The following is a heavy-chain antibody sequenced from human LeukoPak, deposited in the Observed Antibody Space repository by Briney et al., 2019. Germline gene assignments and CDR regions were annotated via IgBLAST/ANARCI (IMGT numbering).Heavy chain of an antibody. Sequence: GGSLRLSCAASGFTFSSYGVHWVRQAPGKGLEWVSFIRYDGSNKYYADSVKGRFTISRDNSKNTLYLHMNSLRAEDTAVYYCAKDNRRALGILTGYYDGSAYFDYWGQGTLVTVSS. J-gene: IGHJ4*02. CDR3: AKDNRRALGILTGYYDGSAYFDY. V-gene: IGHV3-30*02. CDR2: IRYDGSNK. D-gene: IGHD3-9*01. CDR1: GFTFSSYG.